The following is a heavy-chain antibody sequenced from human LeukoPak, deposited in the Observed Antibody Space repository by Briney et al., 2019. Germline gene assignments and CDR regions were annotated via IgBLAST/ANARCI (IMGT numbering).Heavy chain of an antibody. CDR1: GGSISSYY. D-gene: IGHD3-22*01. CDR3: ASYHVFTSYYYDSSGYYDY. V-gene: IGHV4-4*07. Sequence: SETLSLTCTVSGGSISSYYWSWIRQPAGKGLEWIGRIYTSGSTNYNPSLKSRVTMSVDTSKNQFSLKLSSVTAADTAVYYCASYHVFTSYYYDSSGYYDYWGQGTLVTVSS. CDR2: IYTSGST. J-gene: IGHJ4*02.